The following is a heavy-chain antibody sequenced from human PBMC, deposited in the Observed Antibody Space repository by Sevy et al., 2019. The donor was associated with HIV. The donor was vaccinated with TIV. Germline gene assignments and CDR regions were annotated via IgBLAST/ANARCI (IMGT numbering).Heavy chain of an antibody. V-gene: IGHV3-23*01. CDR3: AKRRVQSGLSGGGANFGMDV. J-gene: IGHJ6*02. Sequence: GGSLRLSCAASGFPSSNYAMSWVRQAPGKGLEWVSTLIGGGSRTYYADSVTGRFIISRDNSRNTLYLQMNSLRAEDTAIYYCAKRRVQSGLSGGGANFGMDVCGRGTTVTVSS. CDR1: GFPSSNYA. D-gene: IGHD2-8*02. CDR2: LIGGGSRT.